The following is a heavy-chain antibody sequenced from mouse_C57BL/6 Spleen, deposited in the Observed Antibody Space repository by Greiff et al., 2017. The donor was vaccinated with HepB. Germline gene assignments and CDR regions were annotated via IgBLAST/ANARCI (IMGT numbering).Heavy chain of an antibody. D-gene: IGHD2-2*01. J-gene: IGHJ4*01. CDR3: AREGYYDAMDY. CDR1: GYTFTSYW. CDR2: IDPSDSET. V-gene: IGHV1-52*01. Sequence: VKLQQPGAELVRPGSSVKLSCKASGYTFTSYWMHWVKQRPIQGLEWIGNIDPSDSETHYNQKFKDKATLTVDKSSSTAYMQLSSLTSEDSAVYYCAREGYYDAMDYWGQGTSVTVSS.